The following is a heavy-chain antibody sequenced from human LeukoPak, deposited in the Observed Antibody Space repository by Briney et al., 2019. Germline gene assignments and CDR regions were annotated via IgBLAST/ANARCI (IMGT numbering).Heavy chain of an antibody. D-gene: IGHD3-22*01. Sequence: PSETLSLTRAVSGYSISSGYYWGWIRQPPGKGLEWIGRIYHSGSTYYNPSLKSRVTISVDTSKNQFSLKLSSVTAADTAVYYCARNWDYYDSSGYYRDYWGQGTLVTVSS. CDR3: ARNWDYYDSSGYYRDY. J-gene: IGHJ4*02. CDR1: GYSISSGYY. V-gene: IGHV4-38-2*01. CDR2: IYHSGST.